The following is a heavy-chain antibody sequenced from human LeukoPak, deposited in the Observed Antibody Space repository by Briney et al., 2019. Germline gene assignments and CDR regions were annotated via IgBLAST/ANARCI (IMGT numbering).Heavy chain of an antibody. CDR1: GDIFNSYS. V-gene: IGHV1-69*05. Sequence: ASVKVSCNASGDIFNSYSVSWVRQAPGQGLEWMGGIIPIFGSTNYAQKFQGRVTITTDQSARTAYMELNSLSSDDTAVYYCARVGRSRGSLPNSYYYMDVWGKGTTVTVSS. J-gene: IGHJ6*03. CDR3: ARVGRSRGSLPNSYYYMDV. D-gene: IGHD1-26*01. CDR2: IIPIFGST.